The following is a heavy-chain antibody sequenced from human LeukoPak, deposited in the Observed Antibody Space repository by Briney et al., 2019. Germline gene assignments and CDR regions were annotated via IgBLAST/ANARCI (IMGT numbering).Heavy chain of an antibody. V-gene: IGHV3-7*04. CDR2: IKHDGSGK. CDR3: ARALEIVAVPPAIRFDP. D-gene: IGHD2-2*03. CDR1: GFSFSSNW. Sequence: PGGSLRLSCVASGFSFSSNWMSWLRQAPGKGLEWVANIKHDGSGKYYVDSVKGRFTISRDNAKNSLYLQMNSLRGEDTAVYYCARALEIVAVPPAIRFDPWGQGTLVTVSS. J-gene: IGHJ5*02.